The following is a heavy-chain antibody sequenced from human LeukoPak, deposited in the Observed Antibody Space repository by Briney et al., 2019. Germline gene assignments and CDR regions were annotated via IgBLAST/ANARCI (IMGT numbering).Heavy chain of an antibody. CDR2: IYRGGST. Sequence: GGSLRLSCAASGITVSSNYMRWVRQAPGKGLEWVSVIYRGGSTYYADSVKGRFTISRDNSKNTLYLQMNSLRAEDTAVYYCARHRGDYGLQAFDYWGQGTLVTVSS. J-gene: IGHJ4*02. V-gene: IGHV3-66*04. CDR1: GITVSSNY. CDR3: ARHRGDYGLQAFDY. D-gene: IGHD4-17*01.